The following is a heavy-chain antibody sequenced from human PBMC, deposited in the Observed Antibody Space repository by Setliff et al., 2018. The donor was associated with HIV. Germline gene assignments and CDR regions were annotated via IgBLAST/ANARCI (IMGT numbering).Heavy chain of an antibody. J-gene: IGHJ6*03. Sequence: SETLSLTCTVSAGSIRSSTYYWAWIRQPPGKGLEWIGTIYYSGSTYYNPSLKSRATISVDMSKTQFSLKLSSVTAADTAVYYCARARGLLPYYYLDVWGKGTTVTVSS. D-gene: IGHD3-10*01. V-gene: IGHV4-39*07. CDR2: IYYSGST. CDR3: ARARGLLPYYYLDV. CDR1: AGSIRSSTYY.